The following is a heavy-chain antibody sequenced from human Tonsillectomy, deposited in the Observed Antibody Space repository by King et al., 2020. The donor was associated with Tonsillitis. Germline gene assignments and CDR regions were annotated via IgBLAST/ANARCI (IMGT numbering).Heavy chain of an antibody. J-gene: IGHJ3*02. CDR2: IDWVDDK. V-gene: IGHV2-70*01. CDR3: ARISGDALRAFDI. D-gene: IGHD7-27*01. Sequence: GWGGALGKPTQTLTLTCTFSGFSLSTTGMCVTWIRQPPGKALEWLALIDWVDDKFYSTSLKTRLTISRDTSNNQVFLTMTNMDPVETATYYCARISGDALRAFDIWGHGTMVTVSS. CDR1: GFSLSTTGMC.